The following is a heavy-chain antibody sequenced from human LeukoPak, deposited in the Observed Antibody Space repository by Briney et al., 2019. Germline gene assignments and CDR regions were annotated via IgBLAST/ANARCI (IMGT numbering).Heavy chain of an antibody. Sequence: SETLSLTCTVSGGSISSYYWGWIRQPPGKGLEWIGSIYYSGSTYYNPSLKSRVTISVDTSKNQFSLKLSSVTAADTAVYYCARGWDIVVVPAGFFNYWGQGTLVTVSS. CDR3: ARGWDIVVVPAGFFNY. CDR1: GGSISSYY. D-gene: IGHD2-2*01. CDR2: IYYSGST. J-gene: IGHJ4*02. V-gene: IGHV4-39*01.